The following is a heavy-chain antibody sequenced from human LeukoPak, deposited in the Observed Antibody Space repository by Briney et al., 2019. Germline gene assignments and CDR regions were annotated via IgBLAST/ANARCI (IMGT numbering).Heavy chain of an antibody. CDR1: GGSFSGYY. V-gene: IGHV4-34*01. CDR2: INHSGST. Sequence: SETLSLTCAVYGGSFSGYYWSWIRQPPGKGLEWIGEINHSGSTNYNPSPNSRVTISVDTSKNQFSLKLSSVTAADTAVYYCARTREKGGYYYHNAFDIWGQGTMVTVSS. CDR3: ARTREKGGYYYHNAFDI. D-gene: IGHD3-22*01. J-gene: IGHJ3*02.